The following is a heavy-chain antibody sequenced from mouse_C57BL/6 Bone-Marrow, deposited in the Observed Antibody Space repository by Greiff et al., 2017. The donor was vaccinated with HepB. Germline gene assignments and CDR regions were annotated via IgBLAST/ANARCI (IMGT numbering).Heavy chain of an antibody. CDR3: ATEEDSSGYVH. V-gene: IGHV1-76*01. Sequence: VMLVESGAELVRPGASVKLSCKASGYTFTDYYINWVKQRPGQGLEWIARIYPGSGNTYYNEKFKGKATLTAEKSSSTAYMQLSSLTSEDSAVYFCATEEDSSGYVHWGQGTTLTVSS. CDR1: GYTFTDYY. J-gene: IGHJ2*01. CDR2: IYPGSGNT. D-gene: IGHD3-2*02.